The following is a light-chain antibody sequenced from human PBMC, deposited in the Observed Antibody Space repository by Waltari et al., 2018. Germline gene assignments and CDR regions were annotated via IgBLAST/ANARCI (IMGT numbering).Light chain of an antibody. CDR1: SSDVGAYNY. CDR3: SSYGGSNTVV. CDR2: EVS. Sequence: QSALTQPPSASGSPGQSVTISCTGTSSDVGAYNYVSWYQQPPGKAPKLMISEVSKRPSGVPDRFSGSKSGNTASLTVSGLQSEDEADYYCSSYGGSNTVVFGGGTKLTIL. J-gene: IGLJ2*01. V-gene: IGLV2-8*01.